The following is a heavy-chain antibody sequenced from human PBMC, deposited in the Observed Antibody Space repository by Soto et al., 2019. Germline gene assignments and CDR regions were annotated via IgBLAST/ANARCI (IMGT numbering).Heavy chain of an antibody. J-gene: IGHJ5*02. CDR3: ARGVVMVAATPYNWFDP. CDR1: GGSISSYC. V-gene: IGHV4-4*07. Sequence: SETLSLTCTVSGGSISSYCWSWIRQPAGKGLEWIGRIYTSGSTNYNPSLKSRVTMSVDTSKNQFSLKLSSVTAADTAVYYCARGVVMVAATPYNWFDPWGQGTLVTVSS. D-gene: IGHD2-15*01. CDR2: IYTSGST.